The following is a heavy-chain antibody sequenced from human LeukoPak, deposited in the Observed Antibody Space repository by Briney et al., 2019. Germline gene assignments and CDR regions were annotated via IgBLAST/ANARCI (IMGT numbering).Heavy chain of an antibody. D-gene: IGHD3-10*01. Sequence: QPGGSLRLSCAASGFTFSSYAMSWVRQAPGKGLEWVSAISGSGGSTYYADSVKGRFTISRDNSKNTLYLQMNSLRAEDTAVYYCVKGPFGFGEFPFDYWGQGTLVTVSS. J-gene: IGHJ4*02. CDR2: ISGSGGST. V-gene: IGHV3-23*01. CDR1: GFTFSSYA. CDR3: VKGPFGFGEFPFDY.